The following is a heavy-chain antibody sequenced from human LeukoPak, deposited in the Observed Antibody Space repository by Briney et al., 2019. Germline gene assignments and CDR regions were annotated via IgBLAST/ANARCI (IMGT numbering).Heavy chain of an antibody. J-gene: IGHJ6*02. D-gene: IGHD2-15*01. CDR3: AKSLQVVASYGMDV. Sequence: GGSLRLSCAASGFTFSSYAMSWVRQAPGKGLEWVSAISGSGGSTYYADSVKGRFTISRDNSKNTLYLQMNGLRAEDTAVYYCAKSLQVVASYGMDVWGQGTTVTVSS. CDR2: ISGSGGST. CDR1: GFTFSSYA. V-gene: IGHV3-23*01.